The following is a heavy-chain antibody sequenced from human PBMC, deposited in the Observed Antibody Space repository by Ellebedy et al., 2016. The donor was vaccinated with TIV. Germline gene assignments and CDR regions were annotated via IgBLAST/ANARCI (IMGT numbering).Heavy chain of an antibody. V-gene: IGHV3-48*02. CDR1: GFTFSTYG. CDR3: ARGELIFDY. Sequence: GESLKISCAASGFTFSTYGMHWVRQAPGKGLEWVSYISSSSSTIYYADSVKGRFTISRDNAKNSLYLQMNSLRDEDTAVYYCARGELIFDYWGQGTLVTVSS. J-gene: IGHJ4*02. D-gene: IGHD1-26*01. CDR2: ISSSSSTI.